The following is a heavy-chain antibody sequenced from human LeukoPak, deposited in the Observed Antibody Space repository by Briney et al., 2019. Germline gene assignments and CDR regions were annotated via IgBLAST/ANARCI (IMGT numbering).Heavy chain of an antibody. V-gene: IGHV4-34*01. D-gene: IGHD2-15*01. CDR2: INHSGST. CDR3: AREMILLSPNWFDP. Sequence: SETLSLTCAVYGGSFSGYYWSWIRQPPGKGLEWIGEINHSGSTNYNPSLKSRVTISVDTSKNQFSLKLSSVTAADTAVYYCAREMILLSPNWFDPWGQGTLGTVSS. CDR1: GGSFSGYY. J-gene: IGHJ5*02.